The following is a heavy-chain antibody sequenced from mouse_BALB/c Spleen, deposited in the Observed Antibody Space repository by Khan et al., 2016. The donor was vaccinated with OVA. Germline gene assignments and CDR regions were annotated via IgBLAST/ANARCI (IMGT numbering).Heavy chain of an antibody. Sequence: QIQLVQSGPGLVAPSQSLSITCTISGFPLTNYGVHWVRQPPGKGLEWLVVIWSDGSATYNSALKSRLSISKDNSKSQVFLKMNSLQTDDTAMYYCARQPYYHYYIMDYWGQGTSVTVSS. CDR3: ARQPYYHYYIMDY. J-gene: IGHJ4*01. CDR1: GFPLTNYG. CDR2: IWSDGSA. D-gene: IGHD2-10*01. V-gene: IGHV2-6-1*01.